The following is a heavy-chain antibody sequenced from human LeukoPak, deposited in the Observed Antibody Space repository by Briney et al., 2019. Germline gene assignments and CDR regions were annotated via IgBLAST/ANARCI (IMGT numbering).Heavy chain of an antibody. CDR2: INPNSGGT. J-gene: IGHJ6*03. CDR3: ARGLSGWYHYYYYYMDV. D-gene: IGHD6-19*01. Sequence: ASVKVSCKASGYTFTGYYMHWVRQAPGQGLEWMGWINPNSGGTNYAQKFQGRVTMTRDTSISTAYMELSRLRSDDTAVYYCARGLSGWYHYYYYYMDVWGKGTTVTISS. V-gene: IGHV1-2*02. CDR1: GYTFTGYY.